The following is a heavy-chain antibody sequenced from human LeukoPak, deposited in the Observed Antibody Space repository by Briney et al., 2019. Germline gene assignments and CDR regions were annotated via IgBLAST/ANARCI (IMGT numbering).Heavy chain of an antibody. J-gene: IGHJ4*02. V-gene: IGHV3-30*02. CDR1: GFIFSHHG. CDR2: IRYDGSYK. CDR3: AKVRYQLLIDY. Sequence: PGGSLRLSCATSGFIFSHHGMNWVRQAPGKGLEWVAFIRYDGSYKYYADSVKGRFTISRDNSKNTLYLQMNSLRADDTAVYYCAKVRYQLLIDYWGQGTLVTVSS. D-gene: IGHD2-2*01.